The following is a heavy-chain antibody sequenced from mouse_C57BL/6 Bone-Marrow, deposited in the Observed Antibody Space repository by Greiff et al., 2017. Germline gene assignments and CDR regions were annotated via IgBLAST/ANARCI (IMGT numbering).Heavy chain of an antibody. CDR3: APGDYDVYYAMDY. V-gene: IGHV5-6*01. Sequence: EVQLVESGGDLVKPGGSLKLSCAASGFTFSSYGMSWVRQTPDKRLEWVATISSGGSYTYYPDSVKGRFTISRDNAKNTLYLQMSSLKSEDTAMYYCAPGDYDVYYAMDYWGQGTSVTVSS. D-gene: IGHD2-4*01. CDR2: ISSGGSYT. J-gene: IGHJ4*01. CDR1: GFTFSSYG.